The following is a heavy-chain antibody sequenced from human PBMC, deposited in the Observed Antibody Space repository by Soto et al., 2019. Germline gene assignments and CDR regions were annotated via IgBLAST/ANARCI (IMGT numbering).Heavy chain of an antibody. CDR2: IIPIFGTA. Sequence: QVQLVQSGAEVKKPGSSVKVSCKASGGTFSSNAISWVRQAPGQGLEWMGGIIPIFGTANYAQKFQGRVTITADESTSTAYMELSSLRSEDTAVYYCASSFPYSGSYPADYWGQGTLVTVSS. CDR3: ASSFPYSGSYPADY. J-gene: IGHJ4*02. CDR1: GGTFSSNA. V-gene: IGHV1-69*01. D-gene: IGHD1-26*01.